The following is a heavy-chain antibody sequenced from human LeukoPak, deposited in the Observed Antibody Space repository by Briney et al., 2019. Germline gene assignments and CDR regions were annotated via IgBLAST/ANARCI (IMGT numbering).Heavy chain of an antibody. V-gene: IGHV3-7*01. D-gene: IGHD3-16*01. J-gene: IGHJ5*02. Sequence: GGSLRLSCAASGFTYSWNWMSWVRQTPGKGLEWVASIKPDGSEIYYVDSVKGRFTISRDNAKNSLYLQMGSLRGEDTALYYCARAYSWGQGTLVTVSS. CDR2: IKPDGSEI. CDR3: ARAYS. CDR1: GFTYSWNW.